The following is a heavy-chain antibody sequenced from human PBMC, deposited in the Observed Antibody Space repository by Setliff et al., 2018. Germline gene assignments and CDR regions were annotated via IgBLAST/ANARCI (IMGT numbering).Heavy chain of an antibody. CDR3: TTGSVCVGDCYSGRLNY. V-gene: IGHV3-73*01. J-gene: IGHJ4*02. CDR1: GFTFSGSA. CDR2: IRSKADSYAT. D-gene: IGHD2-21*02. Sequence: GGSLRLSCAASGFTFSGSAVYWVRQASGRGLEWVGRIRSKADSYATAYAASVKARFTISRDDSRNTLYLQMNSLKTEDTAVYYCTTGSVCVGDCYSGRLNYWGQGTLVTVSS.